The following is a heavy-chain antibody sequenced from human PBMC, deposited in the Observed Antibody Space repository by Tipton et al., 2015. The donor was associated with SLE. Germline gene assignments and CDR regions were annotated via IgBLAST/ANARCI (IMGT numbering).Heavy chain of an antibody. CDR3: VKSVVVVSPRDYYYYMDV. Sequence: TLSLTCTVSGGSISSGGYYWTWIRQLPGKGLEWIGYIYYGGTIYYNPSLKSRVTMSIDTSKNQFSLRLSSVTAADTGVYYCVKSVVVVSPRDYYYYMDVWGKGTTVTVSS. D-gene: IGHD2-15*01. CDR1: GGSISSGGYY. CDR2: IYYGGTI. V-gene: IGHV4-30-4*08. J-gene: IGHJ6*03.